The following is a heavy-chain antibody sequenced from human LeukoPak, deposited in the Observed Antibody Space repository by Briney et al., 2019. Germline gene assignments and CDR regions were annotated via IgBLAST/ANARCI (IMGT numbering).Heavy chain of an antibody. J-gene: IGHJ4*02. D-gene: IGHD3-22*01. CDR2: LYTGGST. V-gene: IGHV3-53*01. CDR3: ARGGSGYSCDF. CDR1: GFTVSSNH. Sequence: GGSLRLSCAASGFTVSSNHMSWVRQALGKGLEWVSVLYTGGSTYYADSVKGRFTISSDSSENTLYLQMNSLRGEDTAVYYCARGGSGYSCDFWGQGTLVTVSS.